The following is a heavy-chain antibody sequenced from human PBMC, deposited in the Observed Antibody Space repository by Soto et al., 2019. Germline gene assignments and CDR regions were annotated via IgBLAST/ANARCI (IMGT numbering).Heavy chain of an antibody. J-gene: IGHJ4*02. CDR3: ARGLAVAEVVFDY. CDR1: GFTVSSNY. D-gene: IGHD6-19*01. Sequence: EVQLVESGGGLVQPGGSLRLSCAASGFTVSSNYMSWVRQAPGKGLEWVSVIYSGGSTYYADSVKGRFTISTDNSKNMLYLQMNSLRAEDTAVYYCARGLAVAEVVFDYWGQGTLVTVSS. V-gene: IGHV3-66*01. CDR2: IYSGGST.